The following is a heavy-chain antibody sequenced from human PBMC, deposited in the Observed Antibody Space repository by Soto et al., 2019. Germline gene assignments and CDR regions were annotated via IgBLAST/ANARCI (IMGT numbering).Heavy chain of an antibody. D-gene: IGHD3-22*01. CDR1: GFTFSSYA. V-gene: IGHV3-23*01. J-gene: IGHJ4*02. CDR2: ISGSGGST. CDR3: AKVRYYDSSGSGFDY. Sequence: GGSLRLSCAASGFTFSSYAMSWVRQAPGKGLEWVSAISGSGGSTYYADSVKGRFTISRDNSKNTLYLQMNSLRAEDTAVYYCAKVRYYDSSGSGFDYWGQGTLVTVSS.